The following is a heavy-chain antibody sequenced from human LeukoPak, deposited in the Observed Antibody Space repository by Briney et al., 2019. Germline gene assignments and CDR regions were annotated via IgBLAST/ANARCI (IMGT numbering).Heavy chain of an antibody. CDR2: INPNSGGT. D-gene: IGHD4-17*01. J-gene: IGHJ4*02. CDR1: GYTFTGYY. Sequence: ASVKVSCKASGYTFTGYYMHWVRQAPGQGLGWMGWINPNSGGTNYAQKFQGRVTMTRDTSISTAYMELSRLRSDDTAVYYCARERAADYGDYGYWGQGTLVTVSS. CDR3: ARERAADYGDYGY. V-gene: IGHV1-2*02.